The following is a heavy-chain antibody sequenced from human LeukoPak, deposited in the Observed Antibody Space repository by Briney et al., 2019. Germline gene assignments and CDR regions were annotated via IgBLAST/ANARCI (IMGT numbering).Heavy chain of an antibody. CDR2: TVGVGSPNT. Sequence: GGSLRLSGAASGFYFANYAMSWVRKAPGKGLEWVSATVGVGSPNTVHGESQEGRFPISRDQSKNTLFPKTHSLSNEETAKYYTPQGTTVSWRGDLCFPFCSWGQG. D-gene: IGHD3-16*01. CDR1: GFYFANYA. CDR3: PQGTTVSWRGDLCFPFCS. J-gene: IGHJ6*01. V-gene: IGHV3-23*01.